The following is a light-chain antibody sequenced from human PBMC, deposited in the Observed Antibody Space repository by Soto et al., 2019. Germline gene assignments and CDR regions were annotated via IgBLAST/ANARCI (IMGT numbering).Light chain of an antibody. J-gene: IGLJ3*02. CDR2: EGT. CDR3: CSFAGSSTGV. V-gene: IGLV2-23*01. CDR1: SSDVGSYNL. Sequence: QSALTQPASVSGSPGQSITISCTGTSSDVGSYNLVSWYQQHPGKAPKLIIYEGTYRPSGISNRFSGSKSGNTASLTVSGLQPEDEADYYCCSFAGSSTGVFGGGTKLTVL.